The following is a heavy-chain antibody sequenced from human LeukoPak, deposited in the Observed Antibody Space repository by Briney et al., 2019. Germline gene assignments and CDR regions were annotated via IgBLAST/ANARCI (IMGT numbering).Heavy chain of an antibody. V-gene: IGHV4-34*01. CDR3: ARFVAGSGSSV. Sequence: PSETLSLTCVVYGGSFSGYYWSWIRQPPWKGLEWIGEINHSGSTNYNPSLKSRVTISVDTSKHQFSLKLSSVTAADTAVYYCARFVAGSGSSVWGQGTLVTVSS. D-gene: IGHD3-10*01. CDR1: GGSFSGYY. CDR2: INHSGST. J-gene: IGHJ4*02.